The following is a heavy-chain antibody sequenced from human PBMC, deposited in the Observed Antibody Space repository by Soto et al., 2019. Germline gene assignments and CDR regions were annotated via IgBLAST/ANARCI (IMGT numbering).Heavy chain of an antibody. CDR1: GGTFSSYA. Sequence: QVQLVQSGAEVKKPGSSVKVSCKDSGGTFSSYAISWVRQAPGQGLEWMGGIIPIFGTANYAQKFQGRVTITADKSTSTAYMELSSLRSADTAVYYCGGDILTGYFSKRDYYGMDVWGQGTTVTVSS. J-gene: IGHJ6*02. CDR3: GGDILTGYFSKRDYYGMDV. D-gene: IGHD3-9*01. V-gene: IGHV1-69*06. CDR2: IIPIFGTA.